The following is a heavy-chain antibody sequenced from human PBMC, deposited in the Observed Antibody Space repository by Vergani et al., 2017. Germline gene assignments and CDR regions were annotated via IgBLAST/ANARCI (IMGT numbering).Heavy chain of an antibody. CDR3: AGVDGGHCSGGSCYSWYYFDY. V-gene: IGHV4-59*01. J-gene: IGHJ4*02. Sequence: QVQLQESGPGLVKPSETLSLTCTVSGGSISSYYWSWIRQPTGKGLEWIGYIYYSGSTNYNPSLKSRVTISVDTSKNQFSLKLSSLTAADTAVYYCAGVDGGHCSGGSCYSWYYFDYWGQGTLVTVSS. CDR2: IYYSGST. CDR1: GGSISSYY. D-gene: IGHD2-15*01.